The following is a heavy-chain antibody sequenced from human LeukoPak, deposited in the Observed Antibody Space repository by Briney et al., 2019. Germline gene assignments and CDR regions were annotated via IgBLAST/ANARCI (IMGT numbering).Heavy chain of an antibody. J-gene: IGHJ4*02. CDR1: GGSFSGYY. V-gene: IGHV4-34*01. Sequence: PSETLSLTCAVYGGSFSGYYWSWIRQPPGKGLEWIGEINHSGSTNYNPSLKSRVTISVDTSKNQFSLKLSSVTAADTAVYSCARALGSSWYSDYWGQGTLVTVSS. CDR2: INHSGST. D-gene: IGHD6-13*01. CDR3: ARALGSSWYSDY.